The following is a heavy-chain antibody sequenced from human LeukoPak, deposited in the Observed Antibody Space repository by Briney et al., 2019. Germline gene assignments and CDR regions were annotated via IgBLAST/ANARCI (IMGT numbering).Heavy chain of an antibody. V-gene: IGHV5-51*01. CDR2: IYPGDSDT. Sequence: GESLKISCKGSGYSFTTYWIAWVRQMPGKGLEWMGIIYPGDSDTRYSPSFQGQVTISADKSISTAYLQWSSLKASDTAMYYCARPYGSGSYISRKHPHHFDYWGQGTLVTVSS. CDR3: ARPYGSGSYISRKHPHHFDY. CDR1: GYSFTTYW. D-gene: IGHD3-10*01. J-gene: IGHJ4*02.